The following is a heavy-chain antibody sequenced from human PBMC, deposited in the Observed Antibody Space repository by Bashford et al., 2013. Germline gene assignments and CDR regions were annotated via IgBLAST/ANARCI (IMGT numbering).Heavy chain of an antibody. V-gene: IGHV1-18*04. CDR3: ARPAGGGSYYYYYYGMDV. CDR1: GYTFTNYG. D-gene: IGHD1-26*01. CDR2: ISAYTGNT. J-gene: IGHJ6*02. Sequence: ASVKVSCKASGYTFTNYGISWVRQAPGQGLEWLGWISAYTGNTNYAQKFQGRVTLTTDTSTSTAYMELRSLKTDDTAVYYCARPAGGGSYYYYYYGMDVWGQGTTVTVSS.